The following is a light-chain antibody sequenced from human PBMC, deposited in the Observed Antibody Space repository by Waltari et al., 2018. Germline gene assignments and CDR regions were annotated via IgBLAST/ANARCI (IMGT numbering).Light chain of an antibody. V-gene: IGKV1-39*01. Sequence: DIQMTQSPSSLSASIGDRVTITCRASKSVNIKLNWYQQKPGKAPKLLIHNANTLQHGGPSRFSGSGYGTESTFTISRLQPEDCATYYCQQSYSPPPYTFGQGTNVEIK. J-gene: IGKJ2*01. CDR3: QQSYSPPPYT. CDR2: NAN. CDR1: KSVNIK.